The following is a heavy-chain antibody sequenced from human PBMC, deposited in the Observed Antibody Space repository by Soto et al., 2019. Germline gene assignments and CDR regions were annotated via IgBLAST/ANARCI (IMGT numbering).Heavy chain of an antibody. V-gene: IGHV3-33*01. CDR2: LWSDGATQ. CDR3: ARDPRGSGWALDI. Sequence: QVQLLESGGGVVQPGGSLRLSCVASGFSLSSYAIHWVRQAPGKGLDWVAILWSDGATQYLADSVKGRFTISRDKSKRTVYLQMNSLRAEDTAVYYCARDPRGSGWALDIWGQGTLVAVSS. CDR1: GFSLSSYA. J-gene: IGHJ3*02. D-gene: IGHD3-10*01.